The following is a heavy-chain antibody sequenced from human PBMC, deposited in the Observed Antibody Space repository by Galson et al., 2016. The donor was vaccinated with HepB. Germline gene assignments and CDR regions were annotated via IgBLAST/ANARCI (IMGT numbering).Heavy chain of an antibody. CDR2: IYWDDDK. Sequence: PALVKPTQTLTLTCTFSGFSLYTSGEGVGWIRQPPGKALEWLALIYWDDDKRYSPSLKTRLTITKDTSKNQVFLSMTDMDPVDTATFYCAHSYYYDSSGSFCLEVVAFDIWGQGTMVTVSS. D-gene: IGHD3-22*01. CDR3: AHSYYYDSSGSFCLEVVAFDI. V-gene: IGHV2-5*02. CDR1: GFSLYTSGEG. J-gene: IGHJ3*02.